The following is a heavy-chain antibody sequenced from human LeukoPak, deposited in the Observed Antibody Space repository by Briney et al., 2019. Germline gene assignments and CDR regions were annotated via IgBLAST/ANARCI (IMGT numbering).Heavy chain of an antibody. V-gene: IGHV3-23*01. CDR1: GFTFSSYA. J-gene: IGHJ3*02. CDR2: ISGSSGST. D-gene: IGHD2-2*01. Sequence: AGGSLRLSCAASGFTFSSYAMSWVRQAPGKGLEWVSGISGSSGSTYYADSVKGRFTISRDNSKNTLYLQMDSLRAEDTAVYYCAKDRRCSSTTCYDAIGIWGQGTMVTVSS. CDR3: AKDRRCSSTTCYDAIGI.